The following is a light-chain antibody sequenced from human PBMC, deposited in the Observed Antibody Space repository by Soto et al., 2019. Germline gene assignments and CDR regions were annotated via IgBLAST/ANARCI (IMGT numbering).Light chain of an antibody. CDR3: QQYGNSPIT. Sequence: ETVLTQSPGTLSLSPGERATLSCRASQSVSSTYLAWYQQKPGQAPRLLISGASSRATGIPDRFSGSGSGTDFTLTVSRLEPEDFALYYCQQYGNSPITFGQGTRLEI. V-gene: IGKV3-20*01. J-gene: IGKJ5*01. CDR2: GAS. CDR1: QSVSSTY.